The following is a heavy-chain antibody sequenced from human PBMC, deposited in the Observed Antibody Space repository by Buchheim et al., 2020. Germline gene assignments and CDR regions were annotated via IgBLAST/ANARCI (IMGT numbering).Heavy chain of an antibody. CDR1: GFTFSSYT. D-gene: IGHD1-26*01. CDR3: ARDSYSGTYRTFDY. J-gene: IGHJ4*02. CDR2: ISSGSSYI. Sequence: EVQLVESGGGLVKPGGSLRLSCAASGFTFSSYTMNWVRQAPGKGLEWVSSISSGSSYIYYADSVKGRFTISRDNAKNSLYLQMNSLRDEDTAVYYCARDSYSGTYRTFDYWGQGTL. V-gene: IGHV3-21*01.